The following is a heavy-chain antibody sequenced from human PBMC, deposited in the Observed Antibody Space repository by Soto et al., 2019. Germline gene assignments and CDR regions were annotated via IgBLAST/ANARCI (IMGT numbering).Heavy chain of an antibody. CDR1: GCTFSVSA. CDR2: IRSKADSYAT. D-gene: IGHD6-19*01. J-gene: IGHJ4*02. CDR3: TSAERIVEAGLTDS. Sequence: GGSLRLSCAASGCTFSVSAIHWVRQASGNGLEWVGRIRSKADSYATAYAASVKGRFNISRDDLENTAYLQMNSLKTEDTAVYYCTSAERIVEAGLTDSWGQGTLVTVSS. V-gene: IGHV3-73*01.